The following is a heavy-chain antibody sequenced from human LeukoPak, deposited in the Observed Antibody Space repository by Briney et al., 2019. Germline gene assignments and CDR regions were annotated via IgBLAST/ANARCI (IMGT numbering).Heavy chain of an antibody. V-gene: IGHV1-18*01. Sequence: ASVKVSCKASGYTFTSYGISWVRQAPGQGLEWMGWISAYNGNTNYVQKLQARLTLTTDTSTRTTYMELRSLRSDDTAVYFCASKQQIIVVGHDAFDIWGQGTKVTVSS. CDR2: ISAYNGNT. CDR3: ASKQQIIVVGHDAFDI. CDR1: GYTFTSYG. J-gene: IGHJ3*02. D-gene: IGHD3-22*01.